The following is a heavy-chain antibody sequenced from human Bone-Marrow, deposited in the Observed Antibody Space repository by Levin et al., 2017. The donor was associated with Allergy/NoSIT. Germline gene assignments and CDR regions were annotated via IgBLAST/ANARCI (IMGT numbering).Heavy chain of an antibody. D-gene: IGHD3-10*01. CDR3: ARDAFGSGSCQMQH. V-gene: IGHV3-33*01. CDR2: IWDDGSNQ. Sequence: GESLKISCAASGFTFSTHGMHCVRQAPGKGLEWVAVIWDDGSNQLYGDAVKGRFTISRDNSRNTVFLQMNSLRAEDTAVYFCARDAFGSGSCQMQHWGQGTLVTVSS. J-gene: IGHJ1*01. CDR1: GFTFSTHG.